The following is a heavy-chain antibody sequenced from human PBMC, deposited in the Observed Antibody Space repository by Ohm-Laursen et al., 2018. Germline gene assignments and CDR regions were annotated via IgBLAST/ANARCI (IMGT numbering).Heavy chain of an antibody. Sequence: ETLSLTCTASGFTFSSYVMSWVRQAPGKGLEWVSRISGSGGSTYYADSVKGRFTISRDNSKNTLYLQMNSLRAEDTAVYYCAIGYFNGDAFDIWGQGTMVTVSS. CDR2: ISGSGGST. J-gene: IGHJ3*02. D-gene: IGHD2-2*03. V-gene: IGHV3-23*01. CDR1: GFTFSSYV. CDR3: AIGYFNGDAFDI.